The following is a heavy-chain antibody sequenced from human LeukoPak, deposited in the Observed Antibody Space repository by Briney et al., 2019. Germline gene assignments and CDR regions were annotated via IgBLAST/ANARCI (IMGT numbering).Heavy chain of an antibody. CDR2: IYYSGST. CDR1: GGSISSYY. D-gene: IGHD6-13*01. CDR3: ARLAAAGNHYYYYMDV. J-gene: IGHJ6*03. Sequence: NPSETLSLTCTVSGGSISSYYWSWIRQPPGKGLEWIGYIYYSGSTNYNPSLKSRVTISVDTSKNQFSLKLSSVTAADTAVYYCARLAAAGNHYYYYMDVWGKGTTVTVSS. V-gene: IGHV4-59*01.